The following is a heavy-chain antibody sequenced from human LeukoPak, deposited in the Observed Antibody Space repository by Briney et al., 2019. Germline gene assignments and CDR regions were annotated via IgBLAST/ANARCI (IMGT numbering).Heavy chain of an antibody. CDR1: GFTFSDYY. CDR2: ISPGGDTI. V-gene: IGHV3-11*04. CDR3: VRDLILVWTPGDDFDY. D-gene: IGHD2-8*01. Sequence: PGGSLRLSCAPSGFTFSDYYMSWIRQAPGKGLEWVSYISPGGDTIYYADPVKGRFTVSRDNAKNSLYLQMNSLRAEDTAVYYCVRDLILVWTPGDDFDYWGQGTLVTVSS. J-gene: IGHJ4*02.